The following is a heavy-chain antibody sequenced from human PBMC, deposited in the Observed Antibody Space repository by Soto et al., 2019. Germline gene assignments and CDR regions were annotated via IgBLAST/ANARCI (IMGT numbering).Heavy chain of an antibody. V-gene: IGHV1-46*03. CDR3: TRGLASGDY. D-gene: IGHD6-6*01. Sequence: QVQLVQPGAEVKKPGASVKFSCKASGYIFTNFYIHWVRQAPGQGLEWIGIINPNGGSTNYAQNFQGRVTMTRDTSTSTVYMDLSSLRSEDTAVYYCTRGLASGDYWGQETLITVSS. CDR1: GYIFTNFY. CDR2: INPNGGST. J-gene: IGHJ4*02.